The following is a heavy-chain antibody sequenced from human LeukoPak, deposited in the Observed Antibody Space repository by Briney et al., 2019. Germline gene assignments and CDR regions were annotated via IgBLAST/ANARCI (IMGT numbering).Heavy chain of an antibody. CDR2: IYYSGST. V-gene: IGHV4-39*01. J-gene: IGHJ4*02. CDR3: ARGERELGYCSSTSCYLSWFDY. CDR1: GGSISSSSYY. Sequence: SETLSLTCTVSGGSISSSSYYWGWIRQPPGKGLEWIGSIYYSGSTYYNPSLKSRVTISVDTSKNQFSLKLSSVTAADTAVYYCARGERELGYCSSTSCYLSWFDYWGQGTLVTVSS. D-gene: IGHD2-2*01.